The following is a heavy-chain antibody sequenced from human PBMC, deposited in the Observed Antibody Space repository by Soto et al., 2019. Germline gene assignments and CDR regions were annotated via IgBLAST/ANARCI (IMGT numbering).Heavy chain of an antibody. CDR1: GYTFTSYG. V-gene: IGHV1-18*01. D-gene: IGHD4-4*01. CDR3: AWNELTTVTTYYYYGMDV. J-gene: IGHJ6*02. CDR2: ISAYNGNT. Sequence: QVQLVQSGAEVKKPGASVKVSCKASGYTFTSYGISWVRQAPGQGLEWMGWISAYNGNTNYAQKLQGRVTMTTDTSTSPAYMELRSRRSDDTAVYYCAWNELTTVTTYYYYGMDVWGQGTTVTVSS.